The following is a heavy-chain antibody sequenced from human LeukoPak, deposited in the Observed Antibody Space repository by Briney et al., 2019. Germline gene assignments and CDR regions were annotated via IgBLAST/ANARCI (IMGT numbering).Heavy chain of an antibody. CDR1: GYTFTSYY. J-gene: IGHJ4*02. V-gene: IGHV1-2*02. Sequence: EASVKVSCKASGYTFTSYYMHWVRQAPGQGLEWMGWINPNSGGTNYAQKFQGRVTMTRDTSISTAYMELSRLRSDDTAVYYCARVGVEVRAPDYWGQGTLVTVSS. CDR3: ARVGVEVRAPDY. CDR2: INPNSGGT. D-gene: IGHD3-22*01.